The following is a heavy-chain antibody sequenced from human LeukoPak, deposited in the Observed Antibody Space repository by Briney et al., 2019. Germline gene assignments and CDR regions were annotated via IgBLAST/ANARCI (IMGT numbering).Heavy chain of an antibody. D-gene: IGHD5-12*01. Sequence: GGSLRLSCAASGFTFSDYYMSWIRQAPGKGLEWVSYISSSSYTNYADSVKGRFTISRDNAKNSLYLQMNSLRAEDTAVYYCARVGGYDLNYFDYWGQGTLVTVSS. J-gene: IGHJ4*02. V-gene: IGHV3-11*06. CDR3: ARVGGYDLNYFDY. CDR1: GFTFSDYY. CDR2: ISSSSYT.